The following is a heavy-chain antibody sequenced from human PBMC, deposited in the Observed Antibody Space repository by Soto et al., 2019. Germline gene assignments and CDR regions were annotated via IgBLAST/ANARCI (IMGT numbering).Heavy chain of an antibody. CDR2: IRSEGSPV. Sequence: GGSLRLSCAASGFGFGDYDMAWVRQAPGKGLEWISYIRSEGSPVNYADSVKDRFTISRDNSKNSVYLQMNSLRAEDTAVYYCVRDRDAYGLDHWGQGTLVTVSS. V-gene: IGHV3-48*03. CDR3: VRDRDAYGLDH. J-gene: IGHJ4*02. D-gene: IGHD4-17*01. CDR1: GFGFGDYD.